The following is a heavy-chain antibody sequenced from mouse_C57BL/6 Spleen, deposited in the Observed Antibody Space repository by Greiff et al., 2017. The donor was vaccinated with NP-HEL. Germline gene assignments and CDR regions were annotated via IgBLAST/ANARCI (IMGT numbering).Heavy chain of an antibody. V-gene: IGHV1-72*01. CDR3: AREYYGRYYAMDY. Sequence: QVQLQQSGAELVKPGASVKLSCKASGYTFTSYWMHWVKQRPGRGLEWIGRLDPNRGGTKYNEKFKSKATLTVDKPSSTAYMQLSRLTSEDSAVYYCAREYYGRYYAMDYWGQGTSVTVSS. D-gene: IGHD1-1*01. CDR1: GYTFTSYW. CDR2: LDPNRGGT. J-gene: IGHJ4*01.